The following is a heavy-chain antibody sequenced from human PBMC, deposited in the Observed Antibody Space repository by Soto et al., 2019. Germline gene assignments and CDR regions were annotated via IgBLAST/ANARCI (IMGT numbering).Heavy chain of an antibody. Sequence: QVQLVESGGGVVQPGRSLRLSCAASGFTFSRNAMHWVRQAPGKGLELVAVISYDGTNKYHADSVKGRFTISRDNSKNTLYLQMTSLRPEDMALYYCARDRRPEVTVDFDYWGQGTLVTVSS. D-gene: IGHD1-20*01. CDR3: ARDRRPEVTVDFDY. J-gene: IGHJ4*02. CDR1: GFTFSRNA. V-gene: IGHV3-30-3*01. CDR2: ISYDGTNK.